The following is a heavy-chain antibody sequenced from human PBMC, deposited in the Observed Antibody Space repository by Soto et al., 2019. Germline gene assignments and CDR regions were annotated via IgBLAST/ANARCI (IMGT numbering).Heavy chain of an antibody. V-gene: IGHV1-46*01. J-gene: IGHJ5*02. CDR1: GYTFTSYY. CDR2: INPSGGST. Sequence: ASVKVSCKASGYTFTSYYMHWVRQAPGQGLEWMGIINPSGGSTSYAQKFQGRVTMTRDTSTSTVYMELSSLRSEDTAVYYCAREARPTRSSSWYTKVRWFDPWGQGTLVTVSS. CDR3: AREARPTRSSSWYTKVRWFDP. D-gene: IGHD6-13*01.